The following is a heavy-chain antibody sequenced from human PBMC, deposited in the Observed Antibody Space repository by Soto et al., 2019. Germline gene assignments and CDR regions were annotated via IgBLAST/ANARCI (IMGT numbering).Heavy chain of an antibody. J-gene: IGHJ4*02. Sequence: QVQLVQSGAEVKKPGSSVKVSCKASGGTFSSYAISWVRQAPGQGLEWMGGFIPIFGTANYAQKFQGRVTITADESTSTAYMELSSLRSEDTAVYYCARSPWSEGYSVYYFDYWGQGTLVTVSS. CDR2: FIPIFGTA. CDR1: GGTFSSYA. CDR3: ARSPWSEGYSVYYFDY. V-gene: IGHV1-69*01. D-gene: IGHD2-15*01.